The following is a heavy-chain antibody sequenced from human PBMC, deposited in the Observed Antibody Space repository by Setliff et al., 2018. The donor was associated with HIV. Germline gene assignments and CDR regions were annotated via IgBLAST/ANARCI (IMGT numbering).Heavy chain of an antibody. D-gene: IGHD4-17*01. CDR3: VRQHGDYAFGS. V-gene: IGHV4-34*01. CDR2: INHSGST. Sequence: SETLSLTCAVYGGSFSGYYWSWIRQPPGKGLEWIGEINHSGSTRYNPSLKSRVTISVDTSKNQFSLKLSSVTAADTAVYYCVRQHGDYAFGSWGQGTLVTVSS. J-gene: IGHJ5*01. CDR1: GGSFSGYY.